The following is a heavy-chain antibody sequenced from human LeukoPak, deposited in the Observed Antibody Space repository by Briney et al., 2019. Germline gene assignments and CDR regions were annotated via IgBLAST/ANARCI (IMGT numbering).Heavy chain of an antibody. CDR2: INHSGST. Sequence: SETLSLTCAVYGGSFSGYYWSWIRQPPGKGLEWIGEINHSGSTNYNPSLKSRVTISVDTSKNQFSLKLSSVTAADTAVYYCAREDGSLAYRGQGTLVTVSS. D-gene: IGHD3-3*02. CDR1: GGSFSGYY. J-gene: IGHJ4*02. CDR3: AREDGSLAY. V-gene: IGHV4-34*01.